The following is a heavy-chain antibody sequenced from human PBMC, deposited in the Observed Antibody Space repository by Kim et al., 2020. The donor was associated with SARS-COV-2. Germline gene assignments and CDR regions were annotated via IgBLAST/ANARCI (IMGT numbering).Heavy chain of an antibody. J-gene: IGHJ3*02. CDR1: GYTFTSYA. CDR3: ARAYCSGGGCSPGAFDI. D-gene: IGHD2-15*01. Sequence: ASVKVSCKASGYTFTSYAMHWVRQAPGQRLEWMGWINAGNGNTKYSQKFQGRVTITRDTSASTAYMELSSLRSEDTAVYYCARAYCSGGGCSPGAFDIWGQGTMVTVSS. CDR2: INAGNGNT. V-gene: IGHV1-3*01.